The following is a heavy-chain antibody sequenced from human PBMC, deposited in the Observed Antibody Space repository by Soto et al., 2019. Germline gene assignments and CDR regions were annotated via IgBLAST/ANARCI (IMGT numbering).Heavy chain of an antibody. Sequence: QVQLQESGPGLVKPSQTLSLTCTVSGGSISSGGYYWSWIRQHPGKVLEWIGYIYSRGSTYYNPSLNSRVTISVDTSKNQFSLKLSSVTAADTAVYYCARSSQSTVTTVDYWGQGTLVTVSS. V-gene: IGHV4-31*03. CDR2: IYSRGST. CDR3: ARSSQSTVTTVDY. D-gene: IGHD4-17*01. J-gene: IGHJ4*02. CDR1: GGSISSGGYY.